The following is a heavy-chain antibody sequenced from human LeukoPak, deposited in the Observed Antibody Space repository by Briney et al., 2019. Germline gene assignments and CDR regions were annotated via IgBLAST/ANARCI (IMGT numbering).Heavy chain of an antibody. CDR3: ARDRIVGTLDAFDI. Sequence: ASVKVSCKASGYTFTSYGISWVRQAPGQGLEWMGWISAYNGNTNYAQKLQGRATMTTDTSTSTAYMELRSLRSDDTAVYYCARDRIVGTLDAFDIWGQGTMVTVSS. D-gene: IGHD1-26*01. CDR2: ISAYNGNT. V-gene: IGHV1-18*01. CDR1: GYTFTSYG. J-gene: IGHJ3*02.